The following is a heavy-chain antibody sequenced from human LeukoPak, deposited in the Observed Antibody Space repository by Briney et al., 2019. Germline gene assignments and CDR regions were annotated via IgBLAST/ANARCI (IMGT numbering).Heavy chain of an antibody. V-gene: IGHV3-23*01. J-gene: IGHJ4*02. CDR1: GFTFSRYA. Sequence: GVSLRLSCAPSGFTFSRYAMIWVRQAPGKGLEGVSAISGSGGSTYYADSVKGRFTISRDNSKNPMYLQMNSLRAEDTAVYYCAKGIAAAGYYFDYWGQGTLVTVSS. CDR3: AKGIAAAGYYFDY. D-gene: IGHD6-13*01. CDR2: ISGSGGST.